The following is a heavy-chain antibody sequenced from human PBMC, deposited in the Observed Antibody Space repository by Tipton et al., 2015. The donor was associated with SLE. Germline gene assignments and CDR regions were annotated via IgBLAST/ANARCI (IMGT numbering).Heavy chain of an antibody. CDR3: ARESGYHEYFHH. D-gene: IGHD3-3*01. CDR1: GFSFSTYA. V-gene: IGHV3-30*04. CDR2: LSYDGSVK. Sequence: SLRLSCAASGFSFSTYAVHWVRQAPGKGLEWVAGLSYDGSVKYYADSLKGRFTISRDNSKNMLYLHMNSLRLEDTAVYYCARESGYHEYFHHWGQGTLVTVSS. J-gene: IGHJ1*01.